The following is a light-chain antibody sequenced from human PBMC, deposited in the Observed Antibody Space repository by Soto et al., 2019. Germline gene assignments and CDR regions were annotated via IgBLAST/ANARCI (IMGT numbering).Light chain of an antibody. CDR3: LQDYNYPRT. CDR1: QGIRND. Sequence: AIQITQSPSSLSASVGDRVTITCRASQGIRNDLGWYQQKPGKAPNLLIYAASSLQRGVPSRFSGSGSGRDFTLIISSLQPEDFATYYCLQDYNYPRTFGQGTKVEIK. CDR2: AAS. J-gene: IGKJ1*01. V-gene: IGKV1-6*01.